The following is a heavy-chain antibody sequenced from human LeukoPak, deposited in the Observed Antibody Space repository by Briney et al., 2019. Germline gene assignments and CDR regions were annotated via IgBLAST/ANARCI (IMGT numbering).Heavy chain of an antibody. J-gene: IGHJ5*02. CDR3: ARGRGIVVVPAARWFDP. CDR2: MNPNSGNT. Sequence: ASVKVSCKASGYTFTSYDINWVRQATGQGLEWRGWMNPNSGNTGYAQKFQGRVTMTRNTSISTAYMELSSLRSEDTAVYYCARGRGIVVVPAARWFDPWGQGTLVTVSS. CDR1: GYTFTSYD. V-gene: IGHV1-8*01. D-gene: IGHD2-2*01.